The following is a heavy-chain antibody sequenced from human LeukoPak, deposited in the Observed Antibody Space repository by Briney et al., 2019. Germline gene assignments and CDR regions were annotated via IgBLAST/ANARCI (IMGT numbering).Heavy chain of an antibody. J-gene: IGHJ6*02. Sequence: GGSLRLSCAASGFTFSSYSMNWVRQAPGKGLEWVSSISSSSSYIYYADSVKGRFTISRDNAKNSLYLQMNSLRAEDTAVYYCARFLVPAAIRSLKYYYYGMDVWGQGTTVTVSS. D-gene: IGHD2-2*01. CDR1: GFTFSSYS. CDR2: ISSSSSYI. V-gene: IGHV3-21*01. CDR3: ARFLVPAAIRSLKYYYYGMDV.